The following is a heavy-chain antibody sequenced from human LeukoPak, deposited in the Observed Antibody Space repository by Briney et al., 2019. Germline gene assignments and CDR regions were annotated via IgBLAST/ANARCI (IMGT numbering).Heavy chain of an antibody. V-gene: IGHV3-7*01. CDR3: ATSDFYHSGRGGVSPSDH. CDR1: GFIFSSYC. CDR2: IIQDGGAT. J-gene: IGHJ4*02. Sequence: GGSLRLSCAASGFIFSSYCMTWVRQAPGKGLEWVAEIIQDGGATYYVDSAKGRFTISRDNDKRSTYLQMNSLRAEDTAMYYCATSDFYHSGRGGVSPSDHWGQGTLVTVSS. D-gene: IGHD3-10*01.